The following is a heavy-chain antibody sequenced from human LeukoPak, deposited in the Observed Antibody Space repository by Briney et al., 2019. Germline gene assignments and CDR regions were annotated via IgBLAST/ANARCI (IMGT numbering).Heavy chain of an antibody. V-gene: IGHV4-59*01. CDR2: IYYSGST. D-gene: IGHD3-22*01. J-gene: IGHJ6*03. Sequence: SETLSLTCTVSGGSISSYYWSWIRQPPGKGLEWIGYIYYSGSTNYNPSLKSRVTISVDTSKNQFSLKLSSVTAADTAVYYCARSTYCYDSSGYSYYSYYYMDVWGKGTTVTISS. CDR1: GGSISSYY. CDR3: ARSTYCYDSSGYSYYSYYYMDV.